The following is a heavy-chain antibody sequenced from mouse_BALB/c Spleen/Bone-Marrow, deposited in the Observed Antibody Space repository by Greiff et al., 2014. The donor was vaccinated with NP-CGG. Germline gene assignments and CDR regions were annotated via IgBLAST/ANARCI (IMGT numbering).Heavy chain of an antibody. D-gene: IGHD2-13*01. CDR1: GYAFSTYW. V-gene: IGHV1-9*01. CDR3: AIIGDQAWFTY. J-gene: IGHJ3*01. Sequence: QVQLKESGTELMKPGASVKISCKATGYAFSTYWIQWIKQRPGHGLDWIGEISPGTGNTNNNEKFRGKATFTADASSNTAYMQLSSLTSEDSAVYFCAIIGDQAWFTYGGQGTLVTVSP. CDR2: ISPGTGNT.